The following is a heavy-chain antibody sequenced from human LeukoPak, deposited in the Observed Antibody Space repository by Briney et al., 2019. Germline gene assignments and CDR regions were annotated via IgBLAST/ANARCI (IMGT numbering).Heavy chain of an antibody. CDR2: TSNSRNT. CDR1: GDSVSTNY. CDR3: ARGAYYFAY. J-gene: IGHJ4*02. V-gene: IGHV4-59*02. D-gene: IGHD3-10*01. Sequence: SETLSLTCTVSGDSVSTNYWSWIRQPPGKQLEWIGYTSNSRNTNYNPSLRSRVTISVDVSKNQFSLKLNSVTAADTALYYCARGAYYFAYLGQGILVTVSS.